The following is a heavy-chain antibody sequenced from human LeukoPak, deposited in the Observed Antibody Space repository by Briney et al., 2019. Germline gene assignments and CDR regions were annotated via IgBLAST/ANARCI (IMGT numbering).Heavy chain of an antibody. Sequence: SETLSLTCAVYGGSFSGYYWSWIRQPPGKGLEWIGEVNHSGSTNYNPSLKSRVTISVDTSKNQFSLKLSSVTAADTAVYYCARDLRRLSGGERKGCYFDYWGQGTLVTVSS. CDR3: ARDLRRLSGGERKGCYFDY. CDR2: VNHSGST. CDR1: GGSFSGYY. D-gene: IGHD3-10*01. V-gene: IGHV4-34*01. J-gene: IGHJ4*02.